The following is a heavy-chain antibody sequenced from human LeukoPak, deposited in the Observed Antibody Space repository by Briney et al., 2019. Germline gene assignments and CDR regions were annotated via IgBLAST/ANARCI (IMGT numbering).Heavy chain of an antibody. CDR3: ARIPGGIVAFDI. V-gene: IGHV4-59*01. J-gene: IGHJ3*02. Sequence: SETLSLTCTVSGGSISSYYWSWIRLPPGKGLEWIGYIYYSGSTNYNPSLKSRVTISVDTSKNQFSLKLSSVTAADTAVYYCARIPGGIVAFDIWGQGTMVTVSS. CDR2: IYYSGST. CDR1: GGSISSYY. D-gene: IGHD1-26*01.